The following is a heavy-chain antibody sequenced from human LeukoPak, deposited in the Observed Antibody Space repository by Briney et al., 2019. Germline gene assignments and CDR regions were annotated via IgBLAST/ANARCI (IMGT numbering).Heavy chain of an antibody. Sequence: GSLRLSCAASGFTFSIYSMNWVRQAPGKGLAWVSSISSSSTYIYYADSVKGRFTISRDNAKNSLYLQMNSLRAEDTAVYYCARDSDWNDIFDYWGQGTLVTVSS. D-gene: IGHD1-1*01. CDR1: GFTFSIYS. J-gene: IGHJ4*02. CDR3: ARDSDWNDIFDY. CDR2: ISSSSTYI. V-gene: IGHV3-21*01.